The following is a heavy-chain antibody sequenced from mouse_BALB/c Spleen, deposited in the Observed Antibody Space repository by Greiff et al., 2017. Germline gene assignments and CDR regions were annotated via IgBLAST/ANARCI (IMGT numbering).Heavy chain of an antibody. CDR3: ARGGYGNFWFAY. V-gene: IGHV5-6-5*01. CDR2: ISSGGST. CDR1: GFTFSSYA. J-gene: IGHJ3*01. D-gene: IGHD2-1*01. Sequence: EVKLVESGGGLVKPGGSLKLSCAASGFTFSSYAMSWVRQTPEKRLEWVASISSGGSTYYPDSVKGRFTISRDNARNILYLQMSSLRSEDTAMYYCARGGYGNFWFAYGGQGTLVTVSA.